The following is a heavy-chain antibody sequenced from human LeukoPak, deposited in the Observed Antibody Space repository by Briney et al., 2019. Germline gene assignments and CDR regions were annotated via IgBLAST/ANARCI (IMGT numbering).Heavy chain of an antibody. CDR1: GFTFSSYS. J-gene: IGHJ4*02. D-gene: IGHD3-22*01. Sequence: GGSLRLSCAASGFTFSSYSMNWVRQAPGKGLEWVSSISSSSSYIYYADSVKGRFTISRDNAENSLYLQMNSLRAEDTAVYYCARAGGSMIVVVYPIDYWGQGTLVTVSS. CDR2: ISSSSSYI. CDR3: ARAGGSMIVVVYPIDY. V-gene: IGHV3-21*01.